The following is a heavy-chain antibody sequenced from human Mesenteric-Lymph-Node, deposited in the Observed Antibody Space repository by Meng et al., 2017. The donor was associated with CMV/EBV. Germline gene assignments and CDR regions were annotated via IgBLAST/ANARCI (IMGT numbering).Heavy chain of an antibody. Sequence: GGSLRLSCAVSGLTFSDYYMSWIRQAPGKGLEWVSYISSSVGSIYYADSVKGRFTISRDNAKNSLYLQMNSLRAEDTAVYYCAKDSRLASYDFWSGYYSPDYWGQGTLVTVSS. CDR3: AKDSRLASYDFWSGYYSPDY. J-gene: IGHJ4*02. CDR2: ISSSVGSI. D-gene: IGHD3-3*01. V-gene: IGHV3-11*01. CDR1: GLTFSDYY.